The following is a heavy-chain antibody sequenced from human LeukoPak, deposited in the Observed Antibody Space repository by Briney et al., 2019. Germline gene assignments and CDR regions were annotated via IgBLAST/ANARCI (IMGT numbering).Heavy chain of an antibody. D-gene: IGHD1-14*01. V-gene: IGHV3-21*01. Sequence: EGSLRLSCEASAFTFSSYSMNWVRQAPGKGLEWVSSISSSGSFMNYADAVKGQFTISRDNARNSLYLQMNSLRAEDTAVYYCARAAGTGAPSDYWGQGTLVTVSS. J-gene: IGHJ4*02. CDR3: ARAAGTGAPSDY. CDR2: ISSSGSFM. CDR1: AFTFSSYS.